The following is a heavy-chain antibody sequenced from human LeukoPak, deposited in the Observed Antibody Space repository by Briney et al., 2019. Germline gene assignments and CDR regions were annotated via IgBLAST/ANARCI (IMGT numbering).Heavy chain of an antibody. V-gene: IGHV4-59*12. CDR2: IHYSGTT. D-gene: IGHD2/OR15-2a*01. Sequence: SETLSLTCTVSGGSIGSYYWGWIRQPPGKGLEWIGYIHYSGTTSYNPSLKSRVTISVDTSKNQFSLKLSSVTAADTAVYYCARDQANFYPTVGWFDPWGQGTLVTVSS. CDR1: GGSIGSYY. J-gene: IGHJ5*02. CDR3: ARDQANFYPTVGWFDP.